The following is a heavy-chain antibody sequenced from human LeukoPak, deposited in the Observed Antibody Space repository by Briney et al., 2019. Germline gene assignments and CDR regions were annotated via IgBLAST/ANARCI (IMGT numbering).Heavy chain of an antibody. CDR2: INTNTGNS. V-gene: IGHV7-4-1*02. Sequence: GASVKVSCKASGYTFTSYAMYWARQAPGQGLEWMGWINTNTGNSTYAQGFTGRFVFSLDTSVSTAYLQISSLKAEDTAVYYCATRTATVITPYWGQGTLVTVSS. CDR3: ATRTATVITPY. CDR1: GYTFTSYA. J-gene: IGHJ4*02. D-gene: IGHD4-23*01.